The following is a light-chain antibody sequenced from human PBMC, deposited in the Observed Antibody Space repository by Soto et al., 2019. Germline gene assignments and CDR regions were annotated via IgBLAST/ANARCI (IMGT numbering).Light chain of an antibody. V-gene: IGKV1-39*01. CDR2: AAS. CDR3: QQSYSTPRTT. Sequence: DIQMTQSPSSLSASVGDRVTITCRASQSISSYLNWYQQKPGKAPKLLIYAASSLQSGVPSRFSGSGSGTDFTLTISSLQPEDFATYYCQQSYSTPRTTFGGGTKVDNK. J-gene: IGKJ4*01. CDR1: QSISSY.